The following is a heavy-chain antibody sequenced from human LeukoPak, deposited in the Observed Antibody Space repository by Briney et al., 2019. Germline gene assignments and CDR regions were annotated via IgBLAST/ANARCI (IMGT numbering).Heavy chain of an antibody. CDR2: IYHSGST. CDR1: GGSISSGGYS. D-gene: IGHD3-10*01. CDR3: ARAPEGSDYLDY. J-gene: IGHJ4*02. V-gene: IGHV4-30-2*01. Sequence: SQTLSLTCAVSGGSISSGGYSWSWIRQPPGKGLEWIGYIYHSGSTYYNPSLKSRVTISVDRSKNQFSLKLSSVTAADTAVYYCARAPEGSDYLDYWGQGTLVTVSS.